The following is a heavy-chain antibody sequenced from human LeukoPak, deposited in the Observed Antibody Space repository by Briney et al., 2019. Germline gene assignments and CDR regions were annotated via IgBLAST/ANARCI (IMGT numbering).Heavy chain of an antibody. Sequence: PGGSLRLSCAASGFTFSSYEMNWVRQAPGKGLEWVSYISTSGSTIFYADSVKGRFTTSRDNAKNSLYLQMNSLRAEDTAVYYCARDWLVGATPPYYFDYWGQGTLVTVSS. J-gene: IGHJ4*02. D-gene: IGHD1-26*01. V-gene: IGHV3-48*03. CDR2: ISTSGSTI. CDR3: ARDWLVGATPPYYFDY. CDR1: GFTFSSYE.